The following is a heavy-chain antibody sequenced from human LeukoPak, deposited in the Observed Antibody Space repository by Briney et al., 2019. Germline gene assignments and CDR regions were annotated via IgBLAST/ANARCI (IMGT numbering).Heavy chain of an antibody. V-gene: IGHV3-21*01. CDR3: GRIFGGYMDV. Sequence: GGSLRLSCAASGFTFSSYNMNWVRQAPGKGLEWVSSISSSSSFIYYADSVKGRFTISRDNAKNSLYLQMNSLRAEDTAVYYCGRIFGGYMDVWGKGTTVTVSS. J-gene: IGHJ6*03. CDR2: ISSSSSFI. CDR1: GFTFSSYN. D-gene: IGHD3-3*01.